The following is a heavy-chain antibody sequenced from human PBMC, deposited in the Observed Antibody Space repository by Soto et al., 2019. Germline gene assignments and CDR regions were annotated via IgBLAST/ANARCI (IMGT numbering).Heavy chain of an antibody. CDR1: GFTFSSYA. CDR3: ARDNSAIFGVVIYYYGMDV. J-gene: IGHJ6*02. V-gene: IGHV3-30-3*01. Sequence: GGSLRLSCAASGFTFSSYAMHWVRQAPGKGLEWVAVISYDGSNKYYADSVKGRFTISRDNSKNTLYLQMNSLRAEDTAVYYCARDNSAIFGVVIYYYGMDVWGQGTTVTVSS. D-gene: IGHD3-3*01. CDR2: ISYDGSNK.